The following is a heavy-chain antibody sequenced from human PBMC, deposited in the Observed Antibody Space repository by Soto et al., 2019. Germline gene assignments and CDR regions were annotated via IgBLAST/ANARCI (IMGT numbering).Heavy chain of an antibody. CDR1: GFTFSGSA. V-gene: IGHV3-73*02. CDR3: TRSIAVAGSPFDY. CDR2: IRSKANSYAT. D-gene: IGHD6-19*01. Sequence: EVQLVESGGGLVQPGGSLKLSCAASGFTFSGSAMHWVRQASGKGLEWVGRIRSKANSYATAYAASVKGRFTISRDDSKNTAYLPMNSLKTEDTAVYYCTRSIAVAGSPFDYWGQGTLVTVSS. J-gene: IGHJ4*02.